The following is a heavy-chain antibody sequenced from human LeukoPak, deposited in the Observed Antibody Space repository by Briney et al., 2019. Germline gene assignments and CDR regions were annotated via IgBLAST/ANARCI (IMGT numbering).Heavy chain of an antibody. Sequence: PGGSLRLSCAASGFTFSSYAMHWVRQAPGKGLEWVAVISYDGSNKYYADSVKGRFTISRDNSKNTLYLQMNSLRAEDTAVYYCARDLWGIAAAVFDYWGQGTLVTASS. CDR2: ISYDGSNK. CDR1: GFTFSSYA. D-gene: IGHD6-13*01. V-gene: IGHV3-30-3*01. CDR3: ARDLWGIAAAVFDY. J-gene: IGHJ4*02.